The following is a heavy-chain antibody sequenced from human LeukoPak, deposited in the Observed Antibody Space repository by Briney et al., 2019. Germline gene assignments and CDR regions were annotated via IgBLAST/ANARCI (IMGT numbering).Heavy chain of an antibody. CDR1: GGSISSSSYY. CDR3: ARNPYSSGRDY. J-gene: IGHJ4*02. V-gene: IGHV4-39*01. D-gene: IGHD6-19*01. CDR2: IYYSGST. Sequence: SETLSLTCTVSGGSISSSSYYWGWIRQPPGKGLEWIGSIYYSGSTYYNPSLKSRVTISVDTSKNQFSLKLSSVTAADTAVYYCARNPYSSGRDYWGQGTQVTVSS.